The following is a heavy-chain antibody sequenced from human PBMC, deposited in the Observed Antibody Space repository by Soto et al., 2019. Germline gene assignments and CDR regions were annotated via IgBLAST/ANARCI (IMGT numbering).Heavy chain of an antibody. V-gene: IGHV4-39*01. CDR2: IYYSGST. Sequence: PSETLSLTCTVSGGSISSSSYYWGWIRQPPGKGLEWIGSIYYSGSTYYNPSLKSRVTISVDTSKNQFSLKLSSVTAADTAVYYCARRGAAGSVWGQGTLVTVSS. J-gene: IGHJ4*02. CDR3: ARRGAAGSV. D-gene: IGHD6-13*01. CDR1: GGSISSSSYY.